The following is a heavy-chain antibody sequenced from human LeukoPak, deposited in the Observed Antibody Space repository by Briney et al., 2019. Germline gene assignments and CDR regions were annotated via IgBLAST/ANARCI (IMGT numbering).Heavy chain of an antibody. V-gene: IGHV3-23*01. CDR2: ISGSGGST. J-gene: IGHJ6*03. CDR1: GFTFNSYG. D-gene: IGHD1-1*01. Sequence: GGSLRLSCAASGFTFNSYGMSWVRQAPGKGLEWVSAISGSGGSTYYADSVKGRFTISRDNSKNTLYLQMNSLRAEDTAVYYCARAGARLARYYYYYYYMDVWGKGTTVTVSS. CDR3: ARAGARLARYYYYYYYMDV.